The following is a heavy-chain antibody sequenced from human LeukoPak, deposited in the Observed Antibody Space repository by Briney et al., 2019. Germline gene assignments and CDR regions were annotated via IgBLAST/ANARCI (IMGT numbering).Heavy chain of an antibody. CDR2: IYHSGST. V-gene: IGHV4-30-2*01. J-gene: IGHJ5*02. D-gene: IGHD2-2*01. Sequence: SQTLSLTCAVSGGSISSGGYSWSWLRQPPGKGLEWIVYIYHSGSTYYNPSLKSRVTISVDRSKNQFSLKLSSVTAADTAVYYCARARGYCSSTSCYPDWFDPWGQGTLVTVSS. CDR3: ARARGYCSSTSCYPDWFDP. CDR1: GGSISSGGYS.